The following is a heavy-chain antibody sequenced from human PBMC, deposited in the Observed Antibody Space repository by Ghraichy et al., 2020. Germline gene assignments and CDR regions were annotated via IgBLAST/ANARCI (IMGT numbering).Heavy chain of an antibody. V-gene: IGHV4-34*01. D-gene: IGHD3-3*01. Sequence: SETLSLTCAVYGGSFSDYFWSWIRQPPGKGLEWIGEINHSGSTNYNPSLRSRVTISLDTYKNQFSLKLSSVTAADTAVYYCARVNTHITIFGIIITPTYFGFCGQGTLVTVSS. CDR3: ARVNTHITIFGIIITPTYFGF. CDR2: INHSGST. J-gene: IGHJ4*02. CDR1: GGSFSDYF.